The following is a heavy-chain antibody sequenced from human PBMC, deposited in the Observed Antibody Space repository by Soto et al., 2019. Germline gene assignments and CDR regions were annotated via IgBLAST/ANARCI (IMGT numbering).Heavy chain of an antibody. CDR1: GFTFTSSA. Sequence: VKVSCKASGFTFTSSAVQWVRQARGQRLEWIGWIVVGSGNTNYAQKFQERVTITRDMSTSTAYMELSSLRSEDTAVYYCAASAAKYYDFWSGYYPYYYYGMDVWGQGTTVTVS. CDR2: IVVGSGNT. J-gene: IGHJ6*02. D-gene: IGHD3-3*01. CDR3: AASAAKYYDFWSGYYPYYYYGMDV. V-gene: IGHV1-58*01.